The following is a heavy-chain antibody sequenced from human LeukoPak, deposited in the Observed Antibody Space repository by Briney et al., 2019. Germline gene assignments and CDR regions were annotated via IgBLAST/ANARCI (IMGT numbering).Heavy chain of an antibody. CDR2: ISYDGSNK. CDR3: AKDLYYGSAYYYGTDV. J-gene: IGHJ6*02. D-gene: IGHD3-10*01. CDR1: GFTFSSYG. V-gene: IGHV3-30*18. Sequence: GRSLRLSCAASGFTFSSYGMHWVRQAPGKGLEWVAVISYDGSNKYYADSVKGRFTISRDNSKNTLYLQMNSLRAEDTAVYYCAKDLYYGSAYYYGTDVWGQGTTVTVSS.